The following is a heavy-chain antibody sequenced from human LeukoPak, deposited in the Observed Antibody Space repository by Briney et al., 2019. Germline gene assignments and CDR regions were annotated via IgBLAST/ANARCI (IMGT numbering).Heavy chain of an antibody. Sequence: ASVKVSCKTSGYTFTDYYMHWVRRAPGQGLEWVGWINPNSGDTNYAQKFQGRVAVTRDTSISTAYMELSRLRTDHTAVYYCSRSVGGTQGFDPWGQGTLVTVSS. J-gene: IGHJ5*02. D-gene: IGHD2-15*01. CDR3: SRSVGGTQGFDP. V-gene: IGHV1-2*02. CDR1: GYTFTDYY. CDR2: INPNSGDT.